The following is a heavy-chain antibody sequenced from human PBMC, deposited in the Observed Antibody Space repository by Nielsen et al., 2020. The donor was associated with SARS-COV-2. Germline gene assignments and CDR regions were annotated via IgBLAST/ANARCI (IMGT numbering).Heavy chain of an antibody. D-gene: IGHD5-18*01. CDR2: IKSKTDGGTT. V-gene: IGHV3-15*01. J-gene: IGHJ4*02. Sequence: GESLKISCEASGFSLGDYWMSWVRQAPGKGLEWVGRIKSKTDGGTTDYAAPVKGRFTISRDDSKNTLYLQMNSLKTEDTAVYYCTTITWIQLRWPVDYWGQGTLVTVSS. CDR3: TTITWIQLRWPVDY. CDR1: GFSLGDYW.